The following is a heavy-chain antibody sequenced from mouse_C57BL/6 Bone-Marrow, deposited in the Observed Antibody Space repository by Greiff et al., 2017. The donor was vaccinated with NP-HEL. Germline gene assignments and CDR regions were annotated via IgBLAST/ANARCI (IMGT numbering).Heavy chain of an antibody. Sequence: QVQLQQPGAELVKPGASVKMSCKASGYTFTSYWITWVKQRPGQGLEWIGDIYPGSGSTNYNEKFKSKATLTVDTSSSTAYMQLSSLTSEDSAVYYCARVTTVVATDAWFAYWGQGTLVTVSA. V-gene: IGHV1-55*01. CDR2: IYPGSGST. CDR3: ARVTTVVATDAWFAY. CDR1: GYTFTSYW. D-gene: IGHD1-1*01. J-gene: IGHJ3*01.